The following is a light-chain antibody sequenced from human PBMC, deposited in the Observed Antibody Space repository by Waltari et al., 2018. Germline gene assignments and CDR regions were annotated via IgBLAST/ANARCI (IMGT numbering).Light chain of an antibody. Sequence: QSVLPQPPSVSRAPAQRVPIPSPATGSNIGARYSVPWYPQLPRAAPKLLIYGSTSRPLGVPARFFGSTSGTSASLAIIGLQAEDEADYYCQSYDTSLSVVFGGGTKLTVL. CDR2: GST. CDR3: QSYDTSLSVV. CDR1: GSNIGARYS. V-gene: IGLV1-40*01. J-gene: IGLJ3*02.